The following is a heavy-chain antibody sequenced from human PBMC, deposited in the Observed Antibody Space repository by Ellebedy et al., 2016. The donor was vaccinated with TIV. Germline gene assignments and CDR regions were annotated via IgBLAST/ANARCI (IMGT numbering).Heavy chain of an antibody. V-gene: IGHV1-69*13. CDR2: IIPIFGTA. D-gene: IGHD6-13*01. CDR3: ARAPSPIAAVLH. J-gene: IGHJ1*01. Sequence: SVKVSCXASGGTFSSYAISWVRQAPGQGLEWMGGIIPIFGTANYAQKFQGRVTITADESTSTAYMELSSLRSEDTAVYYCARAPSPIAAVLHWGQGTLVTVSS. CDR1: GGTFSSYA.